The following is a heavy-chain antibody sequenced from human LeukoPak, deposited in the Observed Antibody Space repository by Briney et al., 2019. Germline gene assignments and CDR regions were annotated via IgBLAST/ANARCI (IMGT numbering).Heavy chain of an antibody. D-gene: IGHD2/OR15-2a*01. J-gene: IGHJ3*02. CDR1: GRYW. Sequence: GGSLRLSCAAAGRYWMHCGRQAPGKGLGWVSHINSDGSWTSYAESVKGRFTISRDNSKNTLYLQMNSLRAEDTAVYYCAKSTYRGYLHAFAIWGQGPMVTVYS. V-gene: IGHV3-74*01. CDR3: AKSTYRGYLHAFAI. CDR2: INSDGSWT.